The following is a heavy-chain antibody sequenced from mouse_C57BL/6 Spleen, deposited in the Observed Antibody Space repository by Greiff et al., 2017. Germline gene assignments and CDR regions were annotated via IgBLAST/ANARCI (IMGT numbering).Heavy chain of an antibody. CDR3: VYYYDSEGWFAY. CDR1: GYTFTSYW. Sequence: QVQLQQPGAELVKPGASVKLSCKASGYTFTSYWMHWVKQRPGQGLEWIGEIDPSVSYTNYNKKFKSKATVTVDTSSSTAYMQLSGLTSEDSAVYYCVYYYDSEGWFAYWGQGTLVTVSA. J-gene: IGHJ3*01. D-gene: IGHD1-1*01. CDR2: IDPSVSYT. V-gene: IGHV1-50*01.